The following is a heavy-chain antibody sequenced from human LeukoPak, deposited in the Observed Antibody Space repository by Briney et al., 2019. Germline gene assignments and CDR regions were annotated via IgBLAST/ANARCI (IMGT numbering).Heavy chain of an antibody. J-gene: IGHJ5*02. Sequence: SETLSLTCTVSGGSISSYYWSWIRQPPGKGLEWIEYIYYSGSTNYNPSLKSRVTISVDTSKNQFSLKLSSVTAADTAVYYCARDDSSGWYNWFDPWGQGTLVTVSS. D-gene: IGHD6-19*01. CDR2: IYYSGST. CDR3: ARDDSSGWYNWFDP. V-gene: IGHV4-59*01. CDR1: GGSISSYY.